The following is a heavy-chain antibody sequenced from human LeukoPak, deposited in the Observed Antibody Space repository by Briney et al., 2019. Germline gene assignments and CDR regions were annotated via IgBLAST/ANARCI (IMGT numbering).Heavy chain of an antibody. D-gene: IGHD3-10*01. CDR3: ARDKDYYGSGSSRIFDY. CDR2: ISSSSSYI. CDR1: GFTFSSYS. V-gene: IGHV3-21*01. Sequence: MAGGSLRLSCAASGFTFSSYSMNWVRQAPGKGLEWVSSISSSSSYIYYADSVKGRFTISRDNAKNSLYLQMNSLRAEDTAVYYCARDKDYYGSGSSRIFDYWGQGTLVTVSS. J-gene: IGHJ4*02.